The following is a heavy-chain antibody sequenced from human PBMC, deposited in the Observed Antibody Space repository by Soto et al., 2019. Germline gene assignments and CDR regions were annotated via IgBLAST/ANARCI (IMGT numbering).Heavy chain of an antibody. Sequence: ASVKVSCKASGDTFTSYYMHWVRQAPGQGLEWMGIINPSGGSTSYAQKFQGRVTMTRDTSTSTVYMELSSLRSEDTAVYYCARVERYFDWLPANVDAFDIWGQGTMVTVSS. CDR3: ARVERYFDWLPANVDAFDI. CDR1: GDTFTSYY. CDR2: INPSGGST. V-gene: IGHV1-46*03. D-gene: IGHD3-9*01. J-gene: IGHJ3*02.